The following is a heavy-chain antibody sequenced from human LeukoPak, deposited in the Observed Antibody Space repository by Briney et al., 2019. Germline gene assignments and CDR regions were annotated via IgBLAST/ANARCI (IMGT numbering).Heavy chain of an antibody. CDR2: INPNSGGT. CDR3: ARDRAFGSGSDFDY. Sequence: ASVKVSCKASGYPFTDYDVNWVRQASGQGLEWMGWINPNSGGTNYAQKFQGWVTMTRDTSISTAYMELSRLRSDDTAVYYCARDRAFGSGSDFDYWGQGILVTVSS. D-gene: IGHD3-10*01. V-gene: IGHV1-2*04. CDR1: GYPFTDYD. J-gene: IGHJ4*02.